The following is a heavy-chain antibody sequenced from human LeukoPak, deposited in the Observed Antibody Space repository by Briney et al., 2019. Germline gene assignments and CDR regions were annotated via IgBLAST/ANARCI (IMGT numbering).Heavy chain of an antibody. Sequence: ASVKVSCKASGYTFTSYDINWVRQATGQGLEWIGWMNPNSGNTGYAQKFQGRVTMTRNTSISTAYMELSSLRSEDTAVYYCARAHFMITFGGVIFWFDPWGQGTLVTVSS. V-gene: IGHV1-8*01. D-gene: IGHD3-16*01. J-gene: IGHJ5*02. CDR2: MNPNSGNT. CDR3: ARAHFMITFGGVIFWFDP. CDR1: GYTFTSYD.